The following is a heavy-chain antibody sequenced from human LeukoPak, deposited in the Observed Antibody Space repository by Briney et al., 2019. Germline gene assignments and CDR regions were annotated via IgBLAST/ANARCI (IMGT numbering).Heavy chain of an antibody. CDR3: ASSPMGSDCWDY. CDR1: GGTFSSYA. J-gene: IGHJ4*02. V-gene: IGHV1-69*06. D-gene: IGHD6-19*01. CDR2: IIPIFGTA. Sequence: SVKVSCKASGGTFSSYAISWVRQAPGQGLEWMGGIIPIFGTANYAQKFQGRVTITADKSTSTAYMELSSLRSEDTAVYYCASSPMGSDCWDYWGQGTLVTVSS.